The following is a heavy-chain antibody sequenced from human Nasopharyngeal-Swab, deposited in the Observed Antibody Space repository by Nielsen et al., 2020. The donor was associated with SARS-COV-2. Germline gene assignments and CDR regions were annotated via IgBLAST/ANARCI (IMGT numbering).Heavy chain of an antibody. J-gene: IGHJ4*02. CDR1: GGSFSGYY. D-gene: IGHD6-13*01. CDR3: ARGRGDSSSWYGDY. Sequence: GSLRLSCAVYGGSFSGYYWSWIRQPPGKGLEWIGEINHSGSTNYNPSLKSRVTISVDTSKTQFSLKLSSVTAADTAVYYCARGRGDSSSWYGDYWGQGTLVTVSS. CDR2: INHSGST. V-gene: IGHV4-34*01.